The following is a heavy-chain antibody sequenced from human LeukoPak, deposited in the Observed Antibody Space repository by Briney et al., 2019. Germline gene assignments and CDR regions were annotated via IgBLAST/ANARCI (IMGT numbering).Heavy chain of an antibody. Sequence: SETLSLTCTVSGGSISSGGYYWSWIRQHPGKGLEWIGYMYYSGSTYYNPSLKSRVTISVDTSKNQFSLKLSSVTAADTAVYYCARGRSRTSNFDYWGQGTLVTVSS. J-gene: IGHJ4*02. CDR2: MYYSGST. CDR3: ARGRSRTSNFDY. V-gene: IGHV4-31*03. CDR1: GGSISSGGYY. D-gene: IGHD1-7*01.